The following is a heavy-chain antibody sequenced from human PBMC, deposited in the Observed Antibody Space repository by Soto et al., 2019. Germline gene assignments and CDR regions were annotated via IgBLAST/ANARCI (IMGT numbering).Heavy chain of an antibody. CDR2: IIPIFGTA. CDR3: SSAPSQTYYYDSSGYYSDY. Sequence: SVKVSCKASGGTFSSYAISWVRQAPGQGLEWMGGIIPIFGTANYAQKFQGRVTITADESTSTAYMELSSLRSEDTAVYYFSSAPSQTYYYDSSGYYSDYWGQGTLVTVSS. CDR1: GGTFSSYA. J-gene: IGHJ4*02. D-gene: IGHD3-22*01. V-gene: IGHV1-69*13.